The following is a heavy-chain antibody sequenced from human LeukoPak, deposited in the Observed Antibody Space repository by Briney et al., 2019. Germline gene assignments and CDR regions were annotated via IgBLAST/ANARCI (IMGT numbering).Heavy chain of an antibody. CDR1: GLTDSSNY. CDR3: ARDSPYSDYLIGGAFNI. J-gene: IGHJ3*02. D-gene: IGHD4-11*01. Sequence: GGSLRLSCIPSGLTDSSNYMSWVRQAPGKGLEWVSVIYSDGTTYYADSVKGRFTISRDNSKNTLYLQMNSLRAEDTAVYYCARDSPYSDYLIGGAFNIWGQGTMVTVSS. V-gene: IGHV3-53*01. CDR2: IYSDGTT.